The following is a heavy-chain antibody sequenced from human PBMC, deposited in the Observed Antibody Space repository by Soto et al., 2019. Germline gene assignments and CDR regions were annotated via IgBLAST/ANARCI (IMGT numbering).Heavy chain of an antibody. CDR3: ARGDVRQYDAFDI. D-gene: IGHD4-4*01. Sequence: QVQLQESGPGLVKPSGTLSLTCAVSSGSISSSNWWSWVRQPPGKWLELIGEIYHSGSTNYNPSLKSRVTISVDKSKNQFSLKLSSVTDADTAVYYWARGDVRQYDAFDIGGQGTMVTVSS. V-gene: IGHV4-4*02. CDR1: SGSISSSNW. J-gene: IGHJ3*02. CDR2: IYHSGST.